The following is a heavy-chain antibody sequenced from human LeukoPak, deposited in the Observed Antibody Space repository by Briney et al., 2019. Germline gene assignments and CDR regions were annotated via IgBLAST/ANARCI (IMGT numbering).Heavy chain of an antibody. CDR3: ARDDSRYYGSGSYSRY. V-gene: IGHV4-39*07. CDR2: ISHNGTT. CDR1: GGSISSSTYF. Sequence: SETLSLTCIVSGGSISSSTYFWGWIRQPPGKGLEWIGIISHNGTTYYNPSLKRRVTISVDTSKNQFSLRLNSVTAADTAVYYCARDDSRYYGSGSYSRYWGQGTLVTVSS. J-gene: IGHJ4*02. D-gene: IGHD3-10*01.